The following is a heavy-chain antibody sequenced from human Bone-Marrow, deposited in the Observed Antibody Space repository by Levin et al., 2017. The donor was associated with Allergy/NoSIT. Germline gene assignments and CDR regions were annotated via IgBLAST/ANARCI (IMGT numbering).Heavy chain of an antibody. CDR3: TGGPSGVRG. CDR1: EYTFTGYY. Sequence: ASVKVSCKASEYTFTGYYMHWVRQSPGQGLEWMGWTNPNSGDTNYAPKFQGRVTMTRDTSISTAYMELSRLKSDDTAVYYCTGGPSGVRGWGQGTLVTVSS. CDR2: TNPNSGDT. V-gene: IGHV1-2*02. D-gene: IGHD3-16*01. J-gene: IGHJ4*02.